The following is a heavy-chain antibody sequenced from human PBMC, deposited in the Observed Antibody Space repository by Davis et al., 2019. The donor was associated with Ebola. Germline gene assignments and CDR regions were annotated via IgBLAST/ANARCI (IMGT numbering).Heavy chain of an antibody. V-gene: IGHV3-23*01. Sequence: PGGSLRLSCAASGFTFSNYAMTWVRQAPGKGLEWVSAINGDSDHTYYADSVKGRFTISRDNSKNTLYLQMNGLRVEDTAIYYCAKDTSNIWFDIWGQGTMVTVSS. D-gene: IGHD1-26*01. CDR3: AKDTSNIWFDI. CDR2: INGDSDHT. CDR1: GFTFSNYA. J-gene: IGHJ3*02.